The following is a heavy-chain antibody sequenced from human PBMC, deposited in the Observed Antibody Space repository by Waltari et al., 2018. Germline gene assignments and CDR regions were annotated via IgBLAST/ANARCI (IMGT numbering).Heavy chain of an antibody. D-gene: IGHD6-19*01. J-gene: IGHJ4*02. CDR3: ARDAPLYTTGWGYDY. CDR1: GLSISESW. Sequence: EVQLVESGGGLVQPGGSLRLSCEASGLSISESWMSWVRQAPGKGPEWVAEIKEDGSKIYYVGSVRGRFTISRDNAKNSLYLQMNSLRVEDTAVYYCARDAPLYTTGWGYDYWGQGILVTVSS. CDR2: IKEDGSKI. V-gene: IGHV3-7*01.